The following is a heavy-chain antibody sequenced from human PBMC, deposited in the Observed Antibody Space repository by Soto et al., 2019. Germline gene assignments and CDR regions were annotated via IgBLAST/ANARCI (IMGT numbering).Heavy chain of an antibody. J-gene: IGHJ4*02. V-gene: IGHV3-30*03. CDR2: ISYDGSNK. CDR1: GFTFSSYG. CDR3: IVATLSDY. Sequence: QVQLVESGGGVVQPGRSLRLSCAASGFTFSSYGMHWVRQAPGKGLEWVAVISYDGSNKYYADSVKGRFTISRDNSKNTLYLQMNSLRAEDTAVYYCIVATLSDYWGQGTLVTVSS. D-gene: IGHD5-12*01.